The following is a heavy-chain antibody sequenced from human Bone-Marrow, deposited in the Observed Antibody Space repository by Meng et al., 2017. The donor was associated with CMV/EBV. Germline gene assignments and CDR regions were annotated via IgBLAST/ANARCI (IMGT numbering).Heavy chain of an antibody. V-gene: IGHV3-49*04. CDR3: TRGKVLTRSYGGNPRDHYGMDV. CDR1: GFTFGDYV. D-gene: IGHD4-23*01. Sequence: GESLKISCTASGFTFGDYVMSWVRQAPGKGLEWVGFIRSKAYGGTTEYAASVKGRFTISRDDSKSIAYLQMNSLKTEDTAVYYCTRGKVLTRSYGGNPRDHYGMDVWGQGTTVT. CDR2: IRSKAYGGTT. J-gene: IGHJ6*02.